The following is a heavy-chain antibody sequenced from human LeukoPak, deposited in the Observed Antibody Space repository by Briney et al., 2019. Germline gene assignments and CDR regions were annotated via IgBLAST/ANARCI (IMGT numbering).Heavy chain of an antibody. V-gene: IGHV5-51*01. D-gene: IGHD6-6*01. CDR1: GYIFTSYW. Sequence: GESLKISCKGSGYIFTSYWIGWVRQMPGKAPEWMGIIYPGDSDTRYSPSFQGQVTISADKSISTAYLQWSSLKASDTAMYYCARHLSVGYSSSPSDYWGQGTLVTVSS. J-gene: IGHJ4*02. CDR3: ARHLSVGYSSSPSDY. CDR2: IYPGDSDT.